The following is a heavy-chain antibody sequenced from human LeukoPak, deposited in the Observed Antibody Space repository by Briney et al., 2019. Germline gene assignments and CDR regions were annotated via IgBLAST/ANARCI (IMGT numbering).Heavy chain of an antibody. CDR2: TWYDGSYK. CDR1: GFPFSSYG. D-gene: IGHD1-26*01. Sequence: PGGSLRLSCAASGFPFSSYGMHWVRQAPGKGLEWAAVTWYDGSYKWYADSVKGRFTISRDNFKSTLYLQMDSLRAEDTAVYYCARDRGSVGATAFGMDVWGQGTMVAVFS. V-gene: IGHV3-33*01. CDR3: ARDRGSVGATAFGMDV. J-gene: IGHJ6*02.